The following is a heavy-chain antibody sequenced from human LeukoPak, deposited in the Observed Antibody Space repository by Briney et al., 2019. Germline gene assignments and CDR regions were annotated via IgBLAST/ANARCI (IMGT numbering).Heavy chain of an antibody. D-gene: IGHD1-26*01. CDR1: GFTFDDYA. Sequence: GGSLRLSCAASGFTFDDYAMHWVRQAPGKGLEWVSGISRNSGSIGYADSVKGLFTISRANDKHSLLLQTNSPRAEPAALYYCAKDYGWEQRKGAFDIWGQGTMVTVSS. J-gene: IGHJ3*02. CDR2: ISRNSGSI. V-gene: IGHV3-9*01. CDR3: AKDYGWEQRKGAFDI.